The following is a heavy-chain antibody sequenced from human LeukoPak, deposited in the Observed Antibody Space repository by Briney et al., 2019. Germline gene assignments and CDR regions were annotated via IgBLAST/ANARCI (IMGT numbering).Heavy chain of an antibody. CDR1: GFTFSSYW. J-gene: IGHJ4*02. CDR3: ARDRIQLWFQNHYFDY. Sequence: GGSLRLSCAASGFTFSSYWMSWVRQAPGKGLEWVANIKQDGSEKYYVDSVKGRFIISRDNAKNSLYLQMNSLRAEDTAVYYCARDRIQLWFQNHYFDYWGQGTLVTVSS. CDR2: IKQDGSEK. D-gene: IGHD5-18*01. V-gene: IGHV3-7*03.